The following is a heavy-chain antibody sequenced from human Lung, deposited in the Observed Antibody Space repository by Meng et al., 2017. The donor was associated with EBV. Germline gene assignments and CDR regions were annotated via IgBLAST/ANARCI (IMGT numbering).Heavy chain of an antibody. V-gene: IGHV6-1*01. CDR2: TYYRSKWYN. CDR3: ARGATSVFDL. J-gene: IGHJ2*01. Sequence: LQLQQSVPGPVKPSQTLSLTRCISGDSVSSISAAWTWIRQSPSRGLEWLGRTYYRSKWYNDYAVFVKSRITINPDTSKNQFSLQLNSVTPEDTAVYYCARGATSVFDLWGRGTLVTVSS. CDR1: GDSVSSISAA.